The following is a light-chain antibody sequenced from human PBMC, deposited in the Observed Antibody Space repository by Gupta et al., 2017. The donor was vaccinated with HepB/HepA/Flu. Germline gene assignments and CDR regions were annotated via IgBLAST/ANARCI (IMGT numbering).Light chain of an antibody. V-gene: IGLV1-47*02. CDR1: SSNVGRDN. CDR3: AAWDNSLSGYV. CDR2: NDD. J-gene: IGLJ1*01. Sequence: HSVLTPPPSPSATSGQRVTISCSGSSSNVGRDNVYWYQQLPGTAPKLLIYNDDQRPSGVPDRFSGSKSGTSASLAISGLRSEDEADYYCAAWDNSLSGYVFGTGTWVIVL.